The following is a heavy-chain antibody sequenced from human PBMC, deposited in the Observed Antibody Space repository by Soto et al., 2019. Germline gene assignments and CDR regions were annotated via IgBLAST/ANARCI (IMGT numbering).Heavy chain of an antibody. CDR3: AREPPTCGSDCYFLDY. J-gene: IGHJ4*02. Sequence: GGSLRLSCAASGFTFSSYAMHWVRQAPGKGLEYVAVISNNGGSTYYANSVKGRFTISRDNSKNTLYLQMGSLKIEDLGVYYCAREPPTCGSDCYFLDYWGQGTLVTVS. CDR1: GFTFSSYA. V-gene: IGHV3-64*01. CDR2: ISNNGGST. D-gene: IGHD2-21*02.